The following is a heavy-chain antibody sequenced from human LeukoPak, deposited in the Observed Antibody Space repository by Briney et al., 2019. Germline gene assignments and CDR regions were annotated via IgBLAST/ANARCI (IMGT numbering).Heavy chain of an antibody. CDR3: ARGGDNYDILTR. CDR2: INPHSGST. V-gene: IGHV1-2*02. Sequence: ASVKVSCKASENIFTDYYIHWVRQAPGQGLEWMGWINPHSGSTLYAQNFQDRVTMTGDTSISTAYMELSRLISDDTAIYYCARGGDNYDILTRWGQGTLVTVSS. CDR1: ENIFTDYY. D-gene: IGHD3-9*01. J-gene: IGHJ4*02.